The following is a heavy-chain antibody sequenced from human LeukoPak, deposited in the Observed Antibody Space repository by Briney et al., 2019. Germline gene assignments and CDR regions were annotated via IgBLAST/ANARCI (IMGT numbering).Heavy chain of an antibody. Sequence: GGSLRLSCTASRFTFSSYAMSWVRQAPGKGLEWVSAISGSGGSTYYADSVKGRFTISRDNSKNTLYLQMNSLRAEDTAVYYCAKSSLYGDFPNDYWGQGTLVTVSS. V-gene: IGHV3-23*01. CDR3: AKSSLYGDFPNDY. J-gene: IGHJ4*02. CDR1: RFTFSSYA. CDR2: ISGSGGST. D-gene: IGHD4-17*01.